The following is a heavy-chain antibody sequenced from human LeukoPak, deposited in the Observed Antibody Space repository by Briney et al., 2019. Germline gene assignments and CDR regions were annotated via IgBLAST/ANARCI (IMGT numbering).Heavy chain of an antibody. J-gene: IGHJ4*02. CDR1: GFTFTDAW. CDR3: TSTAPYDSSGYKY. D-gene: IGHD3-22*01. Sequence: GGSLRLSCAASGFTFTDAWMSWVRQAPGKGLEWVGRIKRKTDGGTTDYAAPVKDRFTISRDDSKNTLSLQMNGLKTEDTAVYYCTSTAPYDSSGYKYWGQGTLVTVSS. CDR2: IKRKTDGGTT. V-gene: IGHV3-15*01.